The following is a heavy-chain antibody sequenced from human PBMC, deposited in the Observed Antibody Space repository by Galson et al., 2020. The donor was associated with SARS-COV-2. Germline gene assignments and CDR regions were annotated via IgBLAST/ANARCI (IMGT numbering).Heavy chain of an antibody. CDR3: ASRSGSYHYYYGMDV. J-gene: IGHJ6*02. CDR1: GYTFTGYY. D-gene: IGHD1-26*01. CDR2: INPNSGGT. V-gene: IGHV1-2*02. Sequence: ASVKVSCKASGYTFTGYYMHWVRQAPGQGLEWMGWINPNSGGTNYAQKFQGRVTMTRDTSISTAYMELSRLRSDDTAVYYCASRSGSYHYYYGMDVWGQGTTVTVSS.